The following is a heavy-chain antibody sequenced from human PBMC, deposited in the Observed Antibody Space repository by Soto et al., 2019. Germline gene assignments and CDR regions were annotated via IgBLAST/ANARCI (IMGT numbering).Heavy chain of an antibody. CDR1: GVTFSSET. Sequence: QVQLVQSGADVKTPGSSVKVSCQASGVTFSSETLGWVRQAPGPGLEWVGGIIPLFGTASYAQKFQGRVTITADESTSTVYMELSSLRSDDTAVYFWATELGENPASPFDAWGQGPLVTFSS. D-gene: IGHD3-10*01. CDR3: ATELGENPASPFDA. V-gene: IGHV1-69*01. J-gene: IGHJ4*02. CDR2: IIPLFGTA.